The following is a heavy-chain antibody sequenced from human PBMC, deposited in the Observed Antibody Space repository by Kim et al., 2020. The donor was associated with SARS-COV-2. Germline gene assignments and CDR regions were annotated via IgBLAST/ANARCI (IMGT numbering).Heavy chain of an antibody. CDR2: IYPGDSDT. Sequence: GESLKISCKGSGYSFTSYWIGWVRQMPGKGLEWMGIIYPGDSDTRYSPSFQGQVTISADKSISTAYLQWSSLKASDTAMYYCAATNRYCSGGSCYSGFDYWGQGTLVTVSS. CDR3: AATNRYCSGGSCYSGFDY. D-gene: IGHD2-15*01. J-gene: IGHJ4*02. CDR1: GYSFTSYW. V-gene: IGHV5-51*01.